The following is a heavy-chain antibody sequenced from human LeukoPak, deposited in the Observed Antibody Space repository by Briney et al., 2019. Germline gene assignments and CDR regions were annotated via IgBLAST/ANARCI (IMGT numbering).Heavy chain of an antibody. Sequence: GGSLRLSCAASGFTFSSYAMSWVRQAPGKGLEWVSGIHGSGETTYYADSVKGRFTISRDNSREMLYLQMNSLRVEDTAVYYCAKDPNGDYVGAFDSWGQGTMVTVSS. J-gene: IGHJ3*02. V-gene: IGHV3-23*01. CDR1: GFTFSSYA. CDR2: IHGSGETT. D-gene: IGHD4-17*01. CDR3: AKDPNGDYVGAFDS.